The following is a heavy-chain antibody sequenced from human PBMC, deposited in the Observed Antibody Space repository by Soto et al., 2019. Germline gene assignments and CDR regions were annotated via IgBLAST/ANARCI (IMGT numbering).Heavy chain of an antibody. D-gene: IGHD2-15*01. Sequence: PSQTLSLTCAISGDSVSSNSAAWNWIRQSPSRGLEWLGRTYYRSKWYNDYALSVKSRITINPDTSKNQFSLQLNSVTPGDTAVYYCARELAQDIVVVVAATAFDIWGQGTMVTVSS. V-gene: IGHV6-1*01. J-gene: IGHJ3*02. CDR2: TYYRSKWYN. CDR1: GDSVSSNSAA. CDR3: ARELAQDIVVVVAATAFDI.